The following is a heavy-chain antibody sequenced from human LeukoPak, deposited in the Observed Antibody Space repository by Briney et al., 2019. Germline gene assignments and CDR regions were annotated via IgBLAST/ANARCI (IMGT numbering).Heavy chain of an antibody. CDR1: GFTFSSYN. J-gene: IGHJ4*02. CDR2: ISSTSRYI. CDR3: ARLSLPTSSWKENYYFDY. V-gene: IGHV3-21*01. D-gene: IGHD6-13*01. Sequence: GGSLRLSCAASGFTFSSYNMNWVRQAPGKGLEWVSSISSTSRYIYYADSVKGRFTISRDNAKNSLYLQMNSLRAEDTAVYYCARLSLPTSSWKENYYFDYWGQGTLVTVSS.